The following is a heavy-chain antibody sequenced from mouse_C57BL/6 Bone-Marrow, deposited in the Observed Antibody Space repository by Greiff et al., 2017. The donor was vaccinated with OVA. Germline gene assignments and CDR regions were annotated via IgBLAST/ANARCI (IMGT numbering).Heavy chain of an antibody. CDR2: INPNNGGT. Sequence: EVQLQQSGPELVKPGASVKMSCKASGYTFTDYTMHWVKQSHGKSLEWIGYINPNNGGTSYNQKFKGKATLTVNKSSSTAYMELRSLTSEKSAVYYCAREAYVLLPDYWGQGTTLTVSS. J-gene: IGHJ2*01. D-gene: IGHD1-1*01. CDR1: GYTFTDYT. CDR3: AREAYVLLPDY. V-gene: IGHV1-22*01.